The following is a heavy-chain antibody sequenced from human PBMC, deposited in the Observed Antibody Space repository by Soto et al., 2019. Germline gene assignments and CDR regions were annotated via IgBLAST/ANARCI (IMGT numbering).Heavy chain of an antibody. Sequence: QVQLVESGGGVVQPGRSLRLSCAASGFTFNSYGMHWVRQAPGKGLEWVAMISYDGSNTYYVDSVKGRFTVSRDNSKNTLYLQMNSLRAEDTAVYYCAKKPDGNWYVGFDYWGQGTLVTVSS. J-gene: IGHJ4*02. CDR3: AKKPDGNWYVGFDY. V-gene: IGHV3-30*18. CDR2: ISYDGSNT. D-gene: IGHD6-13*01. CDR1: GFTFNSYG.